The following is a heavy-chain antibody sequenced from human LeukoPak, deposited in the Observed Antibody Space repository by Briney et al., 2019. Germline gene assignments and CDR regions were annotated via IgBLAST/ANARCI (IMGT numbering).Heavy chain of an antibody. D-gene: IGHD3-3*01. J-gene: IGHJ5*02. V-gene: IGHV4-39*01. CDR2: IYYSGST. CDR1: GGSISSSSYY. CDR3: ASGARRRFLEWLFNWFDP. Sequence: ASETLSLTCTVSGGSISSSSYYWGWIRQPPGKGLEWIGSIYYSGSTYYNPSLKSRVTISVDTSKNQFSLKLSSVTAADTAVYYCASGARRRFLEWLFNWFDPWGQGTLVTVSS.